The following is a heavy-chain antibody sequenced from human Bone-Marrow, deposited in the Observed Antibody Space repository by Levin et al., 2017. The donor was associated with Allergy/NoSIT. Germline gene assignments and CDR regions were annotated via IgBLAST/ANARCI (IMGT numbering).Heavy chain of an antibody. J-gene: IGHJ3*02. V-gene: IGHV3-15*01. CDR1: AFTLRNAW. CDR3: TTLGESNLDGFDI. Sequence: GGSLRLSCEASAFTLRNAWLSWVRQAPGKGLEWVGRIKTKSDGGAIDFAAPVKGRFTISRDDSKNMLYLQMNSLKTDDTAVYYCTTLGESNLDGFDIWGQGTMVTVSS. D-gene: IGHD4/OR15-4a*01. CDR2: IKTKSDGGAI.